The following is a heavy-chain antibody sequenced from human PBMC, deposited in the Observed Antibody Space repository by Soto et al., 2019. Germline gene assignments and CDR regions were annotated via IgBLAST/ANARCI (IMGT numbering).Heavy chain of an antibody. CDR1: GFTFSSYA. CDR3: AKGGFLESRRFYYYMDV. Sequence: GGSLRLSCAASGFTFSSYAMSWVRQAPGKGLEWVSAISGSGGSTYYADSVKGRFTISRDNSKNTLYLQMNSLRAEDTAVYYCAKGGFLESRRFYYYMDVWGKGTTVTVSS. D-gene: IGHD3-3*01. V-gene: IGHV3-23*01. CDR2: ISGSGGST. J-gene: IGHJ6*03.